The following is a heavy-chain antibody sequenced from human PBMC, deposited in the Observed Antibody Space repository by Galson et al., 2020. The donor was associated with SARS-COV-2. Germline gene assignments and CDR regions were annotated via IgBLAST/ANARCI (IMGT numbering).Heavy chain of an antibody. V-gene: IGHV3-21*01. Sequence: TGGSLRLSCAASGFTFNTYSMDWVRQAPGKGLEWVSGISSSGGHIYYADSVKGRFAISRDNAKNLLYLQMNSLRVEDTAVYYCTRDGGRYNFDYWGQGNRVTVPS. J-gene: IGHJ4*02. CDR2: ISSSGGHI. CDR3: TRDGGRYNFDY. CDR1: GFTFNTYS. D-gene: IGHD1-26*01.